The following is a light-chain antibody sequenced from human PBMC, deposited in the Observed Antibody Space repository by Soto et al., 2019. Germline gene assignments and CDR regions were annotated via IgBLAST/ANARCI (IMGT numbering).Light chain of an antibody. CDR1: SSNIGKNY. CDR2: DNN. V-gene: IGLV1-51*01. CDR3: GTWDSSLNGGI. Sequence: QSVLTQPPSVSAAPGQRVTISCSGSSSNIGKNYVCWYRQLPGTAPRLLIYDNNQRPSGIPDRFSGSKSGTSATLDITGLQTGDEADYYCGTWDSSLNGGIFGGGTKPPS. J-gene: IGLJ2*01.